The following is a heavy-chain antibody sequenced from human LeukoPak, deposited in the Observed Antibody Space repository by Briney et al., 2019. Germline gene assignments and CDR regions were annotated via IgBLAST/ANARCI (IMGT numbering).Heavy chain of an antibody. Sequence: ASVKVSCKASGGTFSSYAISWVRQAPGQGPEWMGWISAYNGETNYAQKLQDRVTMTTDTSTSTAYMELRSLRSNDTAVYYCASHGYCSSTSCYERDWFDPWGQGTLVTVSS. D-gene: IGHD2-2*03. J-gene: IGHJ5*02. CDR2: ISAYNGET. V-gene: IGHV1-18*01. CDR3: ASHGYCSSTSCYERDWFDP. CDR1: GGTFSSYA.